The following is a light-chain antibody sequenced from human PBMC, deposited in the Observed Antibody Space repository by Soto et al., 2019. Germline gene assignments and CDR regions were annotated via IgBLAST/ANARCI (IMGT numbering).Light chain of an antibody. CDR3: LQHSTYPLT. CDR2: AAS. CDR1: QGIRND. Sequence: DIPMTQFPFSLSASVGDRVTITCRASQGIRNDLGWYQQKPGKAPKRLIYAASSLQSGVPSRFSGSGSGTEFTLAISSLQPEDSATFYCLQHSTYPLTFGQGTKVEIK. J-gene: IGKJ1*01. V-gene: IGKV1-17*01.